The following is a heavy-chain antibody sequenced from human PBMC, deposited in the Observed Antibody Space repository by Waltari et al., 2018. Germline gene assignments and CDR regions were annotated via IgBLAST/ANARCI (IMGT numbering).Heavy chain of an antibody. V-gene: IGHV3-48*04. J-gene: IGHJ4*02. CDR3: ARDWFGETF. CDR2: IRHDSSDI. D-gene: IGHD3-10*01. Sequence: EVQLVESGGGLVQPGGSLRLSCEASGFTFNKYSMIWVRQAPGKGLEWLSFIRHDSSDIYYADSVEDRFSISRDNAQNSLFLHMNSLRVEDTAVYYCARDWFGETFWGQGTLVTVSS. CDR1: GFTFNKYS.